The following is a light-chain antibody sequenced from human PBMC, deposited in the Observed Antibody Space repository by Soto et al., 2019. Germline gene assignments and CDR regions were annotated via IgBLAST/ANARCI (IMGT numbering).Light chain of an antibody. V-gene: IGKV1-17*01. CDR2: ASS. CDR1: QGIRND. Sequence: DLQMTQSPSSLSASVGDRVIITCRASQGIRNDLGWYQQKPGKAPKRLIYASSSLQSGVPSRFSGSGSGTKFPLTLSRLQPEDFATYYCLQHKSYPPTFGQGTKVEIK. CDR3: LQHKSYPPT. J-gene: IGKJ1*01.